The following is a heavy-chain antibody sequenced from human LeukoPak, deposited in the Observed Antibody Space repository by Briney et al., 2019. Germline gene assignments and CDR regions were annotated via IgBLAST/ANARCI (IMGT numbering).Heavy chain of an antibody. CDR3: ARDLVITFGGVIVTEGFDY. CDR1: GGTFSSYA. J-gene: IGHJ4*02. CDR2: IIPIFGTA. D-gene: IGHD3-16*02. Sequence: ASVKVSCKASGGTFSSYAISWVRQAPGQGLEWMGGIIPIFGTANYAQKFQVRVTITTDESTITAYMELRSLRSEDPAVYYCARDLVITFGGVIVTEGFDYWGQGTLVTVSS. V-gene: IGHV1-69*05.